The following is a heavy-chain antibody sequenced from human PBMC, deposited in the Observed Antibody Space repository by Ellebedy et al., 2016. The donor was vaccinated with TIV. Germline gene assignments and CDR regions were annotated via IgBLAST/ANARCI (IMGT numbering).Heavy chain of an antibody. CDR1: GGSITGSH. D-gene: IGHD3-16*01. CDR2: IYSSGIT. V-gene: IGHV4-59*01. J-gene: IGHJ4*02. CDR3: AKNSYASGQ. Sequence: MPSETLSLTCTVSGGSITGSHWSRIRQPPGKGLGWIGYIYSSGITNYNPSLKSRVTISVDTSKNQFSLKLRSVTAADTAMYYCAKNSYASGQWGQGTLVTVSS.